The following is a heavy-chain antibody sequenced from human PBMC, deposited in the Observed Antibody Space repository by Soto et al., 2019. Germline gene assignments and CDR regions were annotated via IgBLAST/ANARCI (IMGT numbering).Heavy chain of an antibody. D-gene: IGHD4-17*01. Sequence: SETLSLTCTVSGGSISSSSYYWGWIRQPPGKGLEWIGSIYYSGSTYYNPSLKSRVTISVDTSKNQFSLKLSSVTAADTAVYYGARSMTRVVTLDYGGQGTLVTVSS. CDR1: GGSISSSSYY. V-gene: IGHV4-39*01. J-gene: IGHJ4*02. CDR2: IYYSGST. CDR3: ARSMTRVVTLDY.